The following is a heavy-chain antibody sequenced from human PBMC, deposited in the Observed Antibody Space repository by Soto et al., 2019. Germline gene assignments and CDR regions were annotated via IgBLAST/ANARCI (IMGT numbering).Heavy chain of an antibody. CDR2: INPSGGST. CDR1: GYTHTRYY. J-gene: IGHJ4*02. V-gene: IGHV1-46*01. CDR3: ARDPVHADGGY. Sequence: ASVKVSCKASGYTHTRYYMHWVRQAPGQGLEWMGIINPSGGSTSYSQKFQGRVTMTSDTSTSTVYMELSSLRSEDTAVYYCARDPVHADGGYWGQGTLVTVSS. D-gene: IGHD1-1*01.